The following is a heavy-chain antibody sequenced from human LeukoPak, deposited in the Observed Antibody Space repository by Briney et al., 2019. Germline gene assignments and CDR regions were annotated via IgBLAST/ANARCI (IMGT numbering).Heavy chain of an antibody. CDR2: IRSTGSST. CDR3: ARDTQYYYGSGFDP. D-gene: IGHD3-10*01. J-gene: IGHJ5*02. V-gene: IGHV3-11*04. Sequence: GGSLRLSCTASGFTFRDYYVTWIRQAPGKGLEWVSYIRSTGSSTAYADSVKGRFAISRDNAKNSLYLQMNGLRVEDTAVYYCARDTQYYYGSGFDPWSQGTLVTVSS. CDR1: GFTFRDYY.